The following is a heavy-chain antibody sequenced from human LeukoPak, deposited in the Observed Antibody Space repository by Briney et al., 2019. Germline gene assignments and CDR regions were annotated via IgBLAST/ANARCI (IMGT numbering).Heavy chain of an antibody. Sequence: ASVKVSCKASGYPFTRFYMHWVRQAPGQGLEWMGVINPSGGVTNYAQKFQGIVTMTWDTSTSTVYMELSSLRSDDAADYYCGRAKACYYWHFLDYWGQGTLVTV. D-gene: IGHD3-22*01. J-gene: IGHJ4*02. CDR2: INPSGGVT. CDR3: GRAKACYYWHFLDY. V-gene: IGHV1-46*01. CDR1: GYPFTRFY.